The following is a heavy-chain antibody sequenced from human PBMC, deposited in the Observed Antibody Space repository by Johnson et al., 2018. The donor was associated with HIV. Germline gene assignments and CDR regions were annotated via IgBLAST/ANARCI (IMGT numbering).Heavy chain of an antibody. CDR2: IWYDGSNK. D-gene: IGHD6-13*01. CDR1: GFTFSSYG. CDR3: AKDLATGAAAGAFDI. V-gene: IGHV3-33*06. Sequence: QVQLVESGGGVVQPGRSLRLSCAASGFTFSSYGMHWVRQAPGKGLEWVAVIWYDGSNKYYADSVKGRFTISRDNSKNTLYLQMTSLRAEYTAVYYCAKDLATGAAAGAFDIWGQGTMVTVSS. J-gene: IGHJ3*02.